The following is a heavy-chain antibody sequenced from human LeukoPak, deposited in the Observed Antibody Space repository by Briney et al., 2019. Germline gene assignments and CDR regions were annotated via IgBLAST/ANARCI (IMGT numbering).Heavy chain of an antibody. V-gene: IGHV1-69*05. CDR2: IIPIFGTA. CDR1: GGTFSNYA. J-gene: IGHJ4*02. Sequence: SVKVSCKASGGTFSNYAISWVRQAPGQGLEWMGGIIPIFGTANYAQKFQGRVTITTDESTSTAYMELSSLRSEDTAVYYCARTPNWNYYFDYWGQGTLVTVSS. D-gene: IGHD1-7*01. CDR3: ARTPNWNYYFDY.